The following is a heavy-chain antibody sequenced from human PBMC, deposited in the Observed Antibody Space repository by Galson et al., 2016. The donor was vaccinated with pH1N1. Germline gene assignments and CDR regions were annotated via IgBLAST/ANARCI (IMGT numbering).Heavy chain of an antibody. Sequence: QSGAEVKKAGESLKISCKGSGYTFTTYWIAWVRQMPGKGLEWMGTVYPPDSDTRYSPSFEGQVTISADKSISTAYPQWSSLKASYTAVYYCARLIGGGYNIRELDDWGQGTQVTVSS. V-gene: IGHV5-51*03. D-gene: IGHD5-24*01. CDR2: VYPPDSDT. CDR3: ARLIGGGYNIRELDD. CDR1: GYTFTTYW. J-gene: IGHJ4*02.